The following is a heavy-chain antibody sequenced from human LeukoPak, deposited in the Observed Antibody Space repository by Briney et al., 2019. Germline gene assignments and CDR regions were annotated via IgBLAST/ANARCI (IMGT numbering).Heavy chain of an antibody. CDR2: INHSGST. CDR1: GGSFSGYY. D-gene: IGHD3-22*01. Sequence: SETLSLTCAVYGGSFSGYYWSWIRQPPGKGLEWIGEINHSGSTNYNPSLKSRVTISVDTSKNQLSLKLSSLIAADTAVYYCARGLYDTSGYYLSYFDYWGQGTLVTVSS. V-gene: IGHV4-34*01. CDR3: ARGLYDTSGYYLSYFDY. J-gene: IGHJ4*02.